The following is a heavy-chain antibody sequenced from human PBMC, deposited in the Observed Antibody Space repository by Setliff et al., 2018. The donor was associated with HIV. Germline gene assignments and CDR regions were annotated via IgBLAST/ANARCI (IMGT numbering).Heavy chain of an antibody. CDR2: IFSGGTT. V-gene: IGHV3-66*01. D-gene: IGHD3-16*02. CDR1: GFTVSRNY. CDR3: ARERAYDYLWGSYRSSQNSFDY. Sequence: GGSLRLSCAASGFTVSRNYMSWVRQAPGKGLEWVSVIFSGGTTNYADSVMGRFTISRDNSQNTLYLQMNSLRAEDTAVYYCARERAYDYLWGSYRSSQNSFDYWGQGTLVTVSS. J-gene: IGHJ4*02.